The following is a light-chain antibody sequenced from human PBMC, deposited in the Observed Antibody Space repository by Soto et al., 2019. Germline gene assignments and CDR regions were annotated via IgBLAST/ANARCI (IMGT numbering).Light chain of an antibody. CDR2: EVT. J-gene: IGLJ1*01. V-gene: IGLV2-14*01. CDR1: SNDVGGYNY. Sequence: QSVLTQPASVSGSPGQSITISCTGTSNDVGGYNYVSWYQQHPGKAPKLMIYEVTDRPWGVSNRFSGSKSGNTASLTISGLQAEDEADYYCSSYTHTSTPSGVFGTGTKVTVL. CDR3: SSYTHTSTPSGV.